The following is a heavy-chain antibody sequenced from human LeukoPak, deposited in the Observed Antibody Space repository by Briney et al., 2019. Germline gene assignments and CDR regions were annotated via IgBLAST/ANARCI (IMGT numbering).Heavy chain of an antibody. CDR3: ARDLGDCSSTSCYYYYYMDV. V-gene: IGHV3-30*02. CDR2: IRYDGTK. Sequence: GGSLRLSCAASGFTFSTYGIHWVRQAPGKGLEWVAFIRYDGTKWYADSVKGRFTISRDNSKNSLYLQMNSLRAEDTAVYYCARDLGDCSSTSCYYYYYMDVWGKGTTVTVSS. D-gene: IGHD2-2*01. J-gene: IGHJ6*03. CDR1: GFTFSTYG.